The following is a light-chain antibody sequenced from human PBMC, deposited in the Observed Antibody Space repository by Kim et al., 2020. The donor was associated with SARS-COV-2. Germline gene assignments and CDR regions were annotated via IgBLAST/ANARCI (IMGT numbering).Light chain of an antibody. V-gene: IGLV1-47*01. CDR3: AAWDDSLNGYL. CDR2: RNN. CDR1: TTNFRSKS. J-gene: IGLJ1*01. Sequence: TTSCSGNTTNFRSKSGHGDKQFPGPAPKVRIYRNNQRPPGVPDRFSGSKSGTSASLAISGLRSEDEADYYCAAWDDSLNGYLFGTGTKVTVL.